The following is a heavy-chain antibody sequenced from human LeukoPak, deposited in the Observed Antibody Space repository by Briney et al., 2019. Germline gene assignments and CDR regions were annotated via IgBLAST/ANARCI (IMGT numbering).Heavy chain of an antibody. V-gene: IGHV3-33*01. Sequence: GRSLRLTCAPPGFTFSNHGMHWVRQAPGKGLEWVAIIWYDGSQKYYADSVKGRFTISRDNSENTLYLQMNSLRAEDTAVYYCARVRGATGTTYSDYWGQGTLVTVSS. CDR3: ARVRGATGTTYSDY. D-gene: IGHD1-1*01. J-gene: IGHJ4*02. CDR1: GFTFSNHG. CDR2: IWYDGSQK.